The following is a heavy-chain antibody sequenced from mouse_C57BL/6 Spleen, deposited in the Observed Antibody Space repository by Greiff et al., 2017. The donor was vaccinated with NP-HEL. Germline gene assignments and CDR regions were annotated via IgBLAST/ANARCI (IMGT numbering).Heavy chain of an antibody. D-gene: IGHD2-4*01. V-gene: IGHV1-18*01. CDR2: INPNNGGT. CDR1: GYTFTDYN. Sequence: VQLKQSGPELVKPGASVKIPCKASGYTFTDYNMDWVKQSHGKSLEWIGDINPNNGGTIYNQKFKGKATLTVDKSSSTAYMELRSLTSEDTAVYYCARGGDYDVGAYWGQGTLVTVSA. CDR3: ARGGDYDVGAY. J-gene: IGHJ3*01.